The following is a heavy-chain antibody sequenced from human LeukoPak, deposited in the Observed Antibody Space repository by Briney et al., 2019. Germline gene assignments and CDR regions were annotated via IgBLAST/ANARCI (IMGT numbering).Heavy chain of an antibody. Sequence: SVKVSCKASGGTFSSYAISWVRQAPGQGLEWMGRIIPIFGIANYAQKFQGRVTITADKSTSTAYMELSSLRSEDTAVYYCARVSITGTLGYYYYGMDVWGQGTTVTVSS. CDR2: IIPIFGIA. V-gene: IGHV1-69*04. CDR3: ARVSITGTLGYYYYGMDV. J-gene: IGHJ6*02. D-gene: IGHD1/OR15-1a*01. CDR1: GGTFSSYA.